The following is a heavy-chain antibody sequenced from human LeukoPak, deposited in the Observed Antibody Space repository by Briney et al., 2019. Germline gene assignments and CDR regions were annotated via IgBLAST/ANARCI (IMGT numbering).Heavy chain of an antibody. Sequence: ASVKISCKVSVYTFTDYYMHWVQQAPGKGLEWMGLVDPEDGETIYAEKFQGRVTITADTSTDTAYMELSSLRSEDTAVYYCVGTSIVVVPAAMDYMDVWGKGTTVTVSS. CDR1: VYTFTDYY. CDR2: VDPEDGET. V-gene: IGHV1-69-2*01. J-gene: IGHJ6*03. CDR3: VGTSIVVVPAAMDYMDV. D-gene: IGHD2-2*01.